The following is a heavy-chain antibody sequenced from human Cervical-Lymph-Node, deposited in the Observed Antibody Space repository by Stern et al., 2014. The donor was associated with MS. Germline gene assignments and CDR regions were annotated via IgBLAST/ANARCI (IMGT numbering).Heavy chain of an antibody. Sequence: QLVQSGAEVKKPGSSVKVSCKASGDTFTSYAFSWVRQAPGQGLEWMGGIIPIFGTANYAQKFQGRVSITADESTSTAYMELSSLRSEDTAVYYCARGLREYFYYYYGMDVWGQGTTVTVSS. CDR2: IIPIFGTA. J-gene: IGHJ6*02. CDR3: ARGLREYFYYYYGMDV. CDR1: GDTFTSYA. V-gene: IGHV1-69*01. D-gene: IGHD3-16*01.